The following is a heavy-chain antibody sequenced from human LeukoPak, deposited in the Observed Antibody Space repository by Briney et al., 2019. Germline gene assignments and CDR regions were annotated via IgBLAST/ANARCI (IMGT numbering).Heavy chain of an antibody. CDR1: VFTSSRYE. D-gene: IGHD5-24*01. V-gene: IGHV3-48*03. CDR3: ARDSDGYNGTY. Sequence: GGSLRLSCAASVFTSSRYEMNWVRQAPGKGLEWVSYISSSGSTIYYADSVKGRFTISRDNAKNSLYLQMNSLRAEDTAVYYCARDSDGYNGTYWGQGTLVTVSS. J-gene: IGHJ4*02. CDR2: ISSSGSTI.